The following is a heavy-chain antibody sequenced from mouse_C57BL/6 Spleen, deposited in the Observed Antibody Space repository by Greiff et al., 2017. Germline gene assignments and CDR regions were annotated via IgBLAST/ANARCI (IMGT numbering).Heavy chain of an antibody. Sequence: DVHLVESGPGLAKPSQTLSLPCSVTGYSITSDYWNWIRKFPGNKLEYMGYISYSGSTYYNPSLKSRISITRDTSKSKYYLQLNSVTTEDTATYYCARATYNSYYDYWGQGTTLTVSS. CDR3: ARATYNSYYDY. CDR1: GYSITSDY. D-gene: IGHD2-3*01. V-gene: IGHV3-8*01. J-gene: IGHJ2*01. CDR2: ISYSGST.